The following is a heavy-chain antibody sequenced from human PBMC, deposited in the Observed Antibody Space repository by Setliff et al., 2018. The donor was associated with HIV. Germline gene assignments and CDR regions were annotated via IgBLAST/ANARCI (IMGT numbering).Heavy chain of an antibody. CDR3: VRDFHDSSGYSDF. Sequence: PGGSLRLSCAASGFTFSSYSMNWVRQAPGKGLEWVSSIISSSSYIYYVDSVKGRFTISRDNARNSLYLQMNSLRVEDTAVYYCVRDFHDSSGYSDFWGQGTLVTVSS. D-gene: IGHD3-22*01. V-gene: IGHV3-21*01. J-gene: IGHJ4*02. CDR2: IISSSSYI. CDR1: GFTFSSYS.